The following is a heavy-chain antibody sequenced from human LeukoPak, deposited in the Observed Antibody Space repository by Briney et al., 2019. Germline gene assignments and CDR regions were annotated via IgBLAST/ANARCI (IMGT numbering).Heavy chain of an antibody. CDR2: INHSGST. Sequence: SETLSLTCAVYGGSFSGYYWSWIRQPPGKGLEWIGEINHSGSTSYNPSLKSRVTISVDTSKNQFSLKLSSVTAADTAVYYCARASYGGNSAADYWDQGTLVTVSS. D-gene: IGHD4-23*01. V-gene: IGHV4-34*01. CDR3: ARASYGGNSAADY. CDR1: GGSFSGYY. J-gene: IGHJ4*02.